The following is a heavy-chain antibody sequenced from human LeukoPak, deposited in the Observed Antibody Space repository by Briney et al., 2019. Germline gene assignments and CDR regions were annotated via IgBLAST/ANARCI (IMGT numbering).Heavy chain of an antibody. Sequence: SETLSLTCTVSGGSISSYYWSWIRQPPGKGLEWIGYIYYSGSTNYNPSLKSRVTISVGTSKNQFSLKLSSVTAADTAVYYCARDLPDYGDNYYYYYGMDVWGQGTTVTVSS. V-gene: IGHV4-59*01. J-gene: IGHJ6*02. D-gene: IGHD4-17*01. CDR1: GGSISSYY. CDR2: IYYSGST. CDR3: ARDLPDYGDNYYYYYGMDV.